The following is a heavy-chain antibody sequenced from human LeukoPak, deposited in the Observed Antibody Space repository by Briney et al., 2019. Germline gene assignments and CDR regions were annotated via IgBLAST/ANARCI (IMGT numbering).Heavy chain of an antibody. D-gene: IGHD3-22*01. CDR2: IHSDGST. CDR3: ARDLDYFDSSGSHRRRNYFDY. CDR1: GLTVSTNY. J-gene: IGHJ4*02. V-gene: IGHV3-53*01. Sequence: SGGSLRLSCAASGLTVSTNYMTWVRQAPGKGLEWVSIIHSDGSTYYADSVKGRFTISRDNYKNTLYLQMNSLRGEDTAMYYCARDLDYFDSSGSHRRRNYFDYWGQGTLVTVSP.